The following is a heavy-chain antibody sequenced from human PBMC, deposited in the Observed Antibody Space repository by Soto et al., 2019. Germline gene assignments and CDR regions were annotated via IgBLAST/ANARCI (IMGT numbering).Heavy chain of an antibody. CDR3: ARLSGSYNDRYFDY. V-gene: IGHV4-39*01. Sequence: QLQLQESGPGLVKPSETLSLTCTVSGGSTSSSSYQWVWIRQPPGKGLEWIGNVYYNGNTYYNPSLERRLTIAVDTSNIQFSLRVKSVTAADTAVYDCARLSGSYNDRYFDYWGQGTLVTVSS. D-gene: IGHD1-26*01. J-gene: IGHJ4*02. CDR2: VYYNGNT. CDR1: GGSTSSSSYQ.